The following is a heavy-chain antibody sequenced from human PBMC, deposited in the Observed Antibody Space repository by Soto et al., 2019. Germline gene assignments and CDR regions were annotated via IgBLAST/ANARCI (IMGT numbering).Heavy chain of an antibody. CDR1: GYTFTSYG. J-gene: IGHJ4*02. CDR3: ARAQPFKYCSSTSCYMIRPFDY. V-gene: IGHV1-18*04. CDR2: ISAYNGNT. Sequence: ASVKVSCKASGYTFTSYGISWVRQAPGQGLEWMGWISAYNGNTNYAQKLQGRVTMTTDTSTSTAYMELRSLRSDDTAVYYCARAQPFKYCSSTSCYMIRPFDYWGQGTLVTVSS. D-gene: IGHD2-2*02.